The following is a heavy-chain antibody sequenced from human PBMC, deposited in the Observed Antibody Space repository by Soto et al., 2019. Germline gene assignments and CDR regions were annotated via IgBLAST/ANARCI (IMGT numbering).Heavy chain of an antibody. D-gene: IGHD3-3*02. CDR1: CSSINSCGYY. CDR2: MFYGVST. Sequence: PSEALSLTCTLSCSSINSCGYYWGWIRQPPGKGLEWIGSMFYGVSTYYNPSLKSRVTVSVDTSKNQFSLNLRSVTAAGTAVYYCARLPSRHLVDYWGQGTLVTVSS. V-gene: IGHV4-39*01. CDR3: ARLPSRHLVDY. J-gene: IGHJ4*02.